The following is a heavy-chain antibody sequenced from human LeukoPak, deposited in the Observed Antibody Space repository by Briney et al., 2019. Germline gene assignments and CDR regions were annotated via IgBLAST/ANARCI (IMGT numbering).Heavy chain of an antibody. D-gene: IGHD3-10*01. J-gene: IGHJ4*02. CDR3: ARHQVYGSGYLYYFDH. Sequence: SETLSLTCTVSGDSISSHYWSWIRQPAGKGLEWIGRLFTIGSTTYNPSLKSRLTMSVDTSKNQFSLRLTSVTAADTAVYFCARHQVYGSGYLYYFDHWGQGTLVTVSS. CDR2: LFTIGST. CDR1: GDSISSHY. V-gene: IGHV4-4*07.